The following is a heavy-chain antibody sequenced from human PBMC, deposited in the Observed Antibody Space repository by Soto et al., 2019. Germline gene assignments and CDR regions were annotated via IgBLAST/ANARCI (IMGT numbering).Heavy chain of an antibody. V-gene: IGHV4-61*01. Sequence: SETLSLTCTVSGGSVSSGSYYWSWIRQPPGKGLEWIGYIYYSESTNYNPSLKSRVTISVDTSKNQFSLKLSSVTAADTAVYYCARDYFDSSGYYGFDYWGQGTLVTVSS. D-gene: IGHD3-22*01. J-gene: IGHJ4*02. CDR2: IYYSEST. CDR3: ARDYFDSSGYYGFDY. CDR1: GGSVSSGSYY.